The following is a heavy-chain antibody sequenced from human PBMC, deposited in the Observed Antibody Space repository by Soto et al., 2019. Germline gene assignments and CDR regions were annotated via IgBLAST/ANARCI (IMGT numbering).Heavy chain of an antibody. Sequence: DVQLLESGGGLVHPEGSLRLSCAASGFTFSSYAMGWVRQVPGKGLEWVAVVSIGGSTHYADSVRGRFTISRDNSKNTLSLQMNSLTAEDTAVYFCAKRRGAGGHFDYWGQGALVTVSS. V-gene: IGHV3-23*01. CDR3: AKRRGAGGHFDY. D-gene: IGHD2-15*01. CDR2: VSIGGST. J-gene: IGHJ4*02. CDR1: GFTFSSYA.